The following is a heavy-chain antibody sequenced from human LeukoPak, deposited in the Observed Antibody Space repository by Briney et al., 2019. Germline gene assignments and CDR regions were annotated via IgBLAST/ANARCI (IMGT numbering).Heavy chain of an antibody. Sequence: SETLSPTCTVSGGSTSSSSYYWGWIRQPPGKGLEWIGSIYYSGSTYYNPSLKSRVTISVDTSKNQFSLKLSSVTAADTAVYYCARHGGPHDYGDYGGSYWFDPWGQGTLVTVSS. V-gene: IGHV4-39*01. J-gene: IGHJ5*02. D-gene: IGHD4-17*01. CDR2: IYYSGST. CDR3: ARHGGPHDYGDYGGSYWFDP. CDR1: GGSTSSSSYY.